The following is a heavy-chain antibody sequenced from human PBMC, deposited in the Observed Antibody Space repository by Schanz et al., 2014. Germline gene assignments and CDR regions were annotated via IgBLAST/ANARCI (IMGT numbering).Heavy chain of an antibody. D-gene: IGHD6-13*01. J-gene: IGHJ5*02. CDR3: ARGRARQLVHWFDP. V-gene: IGHV3-33*01. Sequence: QVYLVQSGGGVVQPGRSLRLSCAASGFIFSTFGMQWVRQAPGKGLEWVAVIWYDGNKKYYADSVKGRFTISRDSSRNTLYLQMNSLRAEDTAVYYCARGRARQLVHWFDPWGQGTLVTVSS. CDR2: IWYDGNKK. CDR1: GFIFSTFG.